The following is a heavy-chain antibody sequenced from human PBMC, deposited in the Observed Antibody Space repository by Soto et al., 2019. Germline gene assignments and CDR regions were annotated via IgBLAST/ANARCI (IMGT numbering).Heavy chain of an antibody. J-gene: IGHJ4*02. D-gene: IGHD3-16*01. CDR3: ARNHAEVGELSY. Sequence: QVQLVQSGAEVKKPGSSVKVSCKASGGTFSNYAFNWVRQAPGQGLEWMGGIIPIFGTANYAQKFQGRLTISADESTTSAHMEMSSLTSEDTAMYFCARNHAEVGELSYWGQGTLVTVSS. CDR2: IIPIFGTA. V-gene: IGHV1-69*01. CDR1: GGTFSNYA.